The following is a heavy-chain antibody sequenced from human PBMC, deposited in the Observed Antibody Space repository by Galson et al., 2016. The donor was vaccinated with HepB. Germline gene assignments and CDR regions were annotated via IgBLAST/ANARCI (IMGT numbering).Heavy chain of an antibody. J-gene: IGHJ3*02. V-gene: IGHV3-49*03. D-gene: IGHD2/OR15-2a*01. CDR2: IRTKTYGATT. Sequence: SLRLSCASSGSTFGDYPMSWFRQAPGRGLEWVAYIRTKTYGATTDYGASVQGRFTISRDDSKSITYLEMNSLKTEDTAVDYCARAFRIVGDAFDIWGQGTMVTVSS. CDR3: ARAFRIVGDAFDI. CDR1: GSTFGDYP.